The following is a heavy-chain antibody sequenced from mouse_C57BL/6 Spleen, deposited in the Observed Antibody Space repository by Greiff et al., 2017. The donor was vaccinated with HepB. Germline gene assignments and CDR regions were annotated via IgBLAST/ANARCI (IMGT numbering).Heavy chain of an antibody. Sequence: VQLQQPGAELVKPGASVKLSCKASGYTFTSYWMHWVKQRPGQGLEWIGMIHPNSGSTNYNEKFKSKATLTVDKSSSTAYMQLSSLTSEDSAVYYCARDGYDYYFDYWGQGTTLTVSS. J-gene: IGHJ2*01. CDR3: ARDGYDYYFDY. V-gene: IGHV1-64*01. CDR1: GYTFTSYW. CDR2: IHPNSGST. D-gene: IGHD2-2*01.